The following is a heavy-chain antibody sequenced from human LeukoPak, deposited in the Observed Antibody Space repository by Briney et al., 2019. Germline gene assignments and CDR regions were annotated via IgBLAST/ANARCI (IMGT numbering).Heavy chain of an antibody. CDR1: GDSISSYF. J-gene: IGHJ6*03. CDR3: ARAGVQWQRPRDYYYYYMDV. V-gene: IGHV4-4*07. CDR2: IYSRGST. Sequence: PSETLSLTCTVSGDSISSYFWTWIRPPAGEGLEWIGRIYSRGSTNYNPSLKSRVTISVDKSRNQFSLKLSSVTAADTAVYYCARAGVQWQRPRDYYYYYMDVWGKGSTVTVSS. D-gene: IGHD6-19*01.